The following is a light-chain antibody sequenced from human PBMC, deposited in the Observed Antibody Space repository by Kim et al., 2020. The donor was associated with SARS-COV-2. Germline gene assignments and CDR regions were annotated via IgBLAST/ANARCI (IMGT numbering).Light chain of an antibody. J-gene: IGKJ1*01. Sequence: DIQMTQSPSTLSASVGDRVTITCRASQSISSWLAWYQQKPGKAPKLLIYKSSSLESGVPSRFSGSGSGTEFTLTISSLQSDDFATYCCQQYNIYWTFGQGTKVDIK. CDR3: QQYNIYWT. CDR2: KSS. CDR1: QSISSW. V-gene: IGKV1-5*03.